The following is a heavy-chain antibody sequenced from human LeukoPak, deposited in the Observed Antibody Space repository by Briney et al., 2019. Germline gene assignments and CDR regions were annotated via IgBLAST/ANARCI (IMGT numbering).Heavy chain of an antibody. J-gene: IGHJ4*02. Sequence: PGGSLRLSCAASGFTFSSYAMHWVRQAPGKGLEWVAVISYDGSNKYYADSVKGRFTISRDNSKSTLYLQMNSLRAEDTAVYYCAGDPRRTPWFDFDYWGQGTLVTVSS. D-gene: IGHD3-10*01. CDR1: GFTFSSYA. V-gene: IGHV3-30-3*01. CDR3: AGDPRRTPWFDFDY. CDR2: ISYDGSNK.